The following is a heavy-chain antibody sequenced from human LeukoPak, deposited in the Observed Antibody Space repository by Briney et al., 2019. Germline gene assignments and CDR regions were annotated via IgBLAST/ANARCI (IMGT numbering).Heavy chain of an antibody. D-gene: IGHD2-15*01. J-gene: IGHJ4*02. CDR3: ARDGYSGYDYVGDIVVVVAATRGDY. CDR1: GFTFSSYW. CDR2: IKQDGSER. Sequence: GSLRLSCAASGFTFSSYWMSWVRQAPGKGLEWVANIKQDGSERYYVDSVKGRFTISRDNAKNSLYLQMNSLRAEDTAVYYCARDGYSGYDYVGDIVVVVAATRGDYWGQGTLVTVSS. V-gene: IGHV3-7*01.